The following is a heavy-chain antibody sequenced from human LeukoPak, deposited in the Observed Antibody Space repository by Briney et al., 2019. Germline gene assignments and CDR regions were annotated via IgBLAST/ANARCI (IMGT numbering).Heavy chain of an antibody. Sequence: PGGSLRLSCAAYGFTFSSYWMHWVRQAPGKGLVWVSRINSDESSTSYADSVKGRFTISRDNAKNTLYLQMNSLRAEDTAVYYCAREKVGAPRLFDYWGQGTLVTVSS. CDR1: GFTFSSYW. CDR2: INSDESST. D-gene: IGHD1-26*01. V-gene: IGHV3-74*01. J-gene: IGHJ4*02. CDR3: AREKVGAPRLFDY.